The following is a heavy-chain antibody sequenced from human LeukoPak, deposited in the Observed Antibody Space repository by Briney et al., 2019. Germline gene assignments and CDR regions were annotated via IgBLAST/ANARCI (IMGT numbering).Heavy chain of an antibody. CDR3: ATSPPKLELIDY. CDR1: GGSISSSSDY. Sequence: PSETLSLTCTVSGGSISSSSDYWGWIRQPPGKGLEWIGSIYYSGSTYYNPSLKSRVTISVDMSKNQFSLKLSSVTAADTAVYYCATSPPKLELIDYWGQGTLVTVSS. V-gene: IGHV4-39*01. J-gene: IGHJ4*02. CDR2: IYYSGST. D-gene: IGHD1-7*01.